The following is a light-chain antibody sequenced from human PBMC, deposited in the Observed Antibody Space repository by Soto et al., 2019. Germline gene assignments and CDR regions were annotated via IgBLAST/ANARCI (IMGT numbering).Light chain of an antibody. J-gene: IGKJ3*01. Sequence: DIQMTQSPSSLSASVGDRVTITCRASQDISYYLNWYQQKPGKAPKLLIYTASTLQGGVPSRFSGSGSGTDFTLTISSLQPEDFATYYCQQSYSIPLSFGPGTTVDMK. CDR2: TAS. CDR1: QDISYY. CDR3: QQSYSIPLS. V-gene: IGKV1-39*01.